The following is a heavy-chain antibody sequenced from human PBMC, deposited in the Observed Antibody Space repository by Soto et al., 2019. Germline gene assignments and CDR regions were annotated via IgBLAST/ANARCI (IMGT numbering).Heavy chain of an antibody. CDR3: AKDWHSYCGSVGDY. CDR1: GFPFRSYA. CDR2: MSGSGGSI. J-gene: IGHJ4*02. V-gene: IGHV3-23*01. Sequence: EVQLLESGGVLVQPGGSLRLSCAASGFPFRSYAMSWVRQSPGKVLEWVSAMSGSGGSIYYADSVKGRCTISRDNSNNPLYLQMNSLRAEDTAVYYCAKDWHSYCGSVGDYWGQGTLVTVSS. D-gene: IGHD3-10*01.